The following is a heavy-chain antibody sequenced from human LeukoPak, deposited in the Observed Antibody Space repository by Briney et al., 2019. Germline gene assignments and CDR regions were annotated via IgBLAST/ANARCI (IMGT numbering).Heavy chain of an antibody. CDR1: GFTFSSYG. J-gene: IGHJ6*02. CDR3: AKMARYCSSTSCFSGSLGGMDV. D-gene: IGHD2-2*01. V-gene: IGHV3-30*18. CDR2: ISYDGSNK. Sequence: GRSLRLSCAASGFTFSSYGMHWVRQAPSKGLEWVAVISYDGSNKYYADSVKGRFTISRDNSKNTLYLQMNSLRAEDTAVYYCAKMARYCSSTSCFSGSLGGMDVWGQGTTVTVSS.